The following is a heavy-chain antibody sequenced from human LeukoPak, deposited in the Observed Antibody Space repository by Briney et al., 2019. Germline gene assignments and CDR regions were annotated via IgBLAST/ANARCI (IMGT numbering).Heavy chain of an antibody. V-gene: IGHV1-18*01. D-gene: IGHD2-2*01. CDR3: ARVNIVVVRGDNWFDP. J-gene: IGHJ5*02. CDR2: ISAYDGNT. CDR1: GYTFTSYG. Sequence: VASVKVSCKASGYTFTSYGISWVRQAPGQGLEWMGWISAYDGNTNYAQKLQGRVTMTTDTSTSTAYMELRSLRSDDTAVYYCARVNIVVVRGDNWFDPWGQGTLATVSS.